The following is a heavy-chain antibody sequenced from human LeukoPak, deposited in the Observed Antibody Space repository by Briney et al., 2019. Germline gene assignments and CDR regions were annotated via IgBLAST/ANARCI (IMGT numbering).Heavy chain of an antibody. Sequence: TGGSLRLSCAASGFTFSSHGMNWVRQAPGKGLEWVSGISPSGGITYYTDSVKGRFTISRDNAKNSLYLEMNSLTVEDTAVYYCAGGLMVLDYWGQGTLVTVSS. J-gene: IGHJ4*02. CDR3: AGGLMVLDY. V-gene: IGHV3-23*01. CDR1: GFTFSSHG. CDR2: ISPSGGIT. D-gene: IGHD3-16*01.